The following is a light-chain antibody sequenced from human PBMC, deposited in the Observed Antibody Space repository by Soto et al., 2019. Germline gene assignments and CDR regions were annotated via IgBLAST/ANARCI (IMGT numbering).Light chain of an antibody. J-gene: IGKJ1*01. Sequence: DIQMTQSPSTLSASIGDRVTITCRASQSISSRLARYQHKPGKAPKLLIYKTSTLESGVPSRFSGSGSGTEFTLTISSLQPDDFATYYCQQYNTYSPSWTFGQGTKVEI. V-gene: IGKV1-5*03. CDR3: QQYNTYSPSWT. CDR2: KTS. CDR1: QSISSR.